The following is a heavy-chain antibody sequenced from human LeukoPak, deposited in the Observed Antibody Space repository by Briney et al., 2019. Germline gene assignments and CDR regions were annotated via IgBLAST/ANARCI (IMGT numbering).Heavy chain of an antibody. V-gene: IGHV3-23*01. J-gene: IGHJ3*02. D-gene: IGHD5-12*01. Sequence: HSGGSLRLSCAASGFTFSSYAMSWVRQAPGKGLEWVSSISGSGDNTYYADSVKGRFTISRDNSKNTLYLQMNSLRAEETAEYYCRVATTSGAFDIWGQGTMVTVSS. CDR2: ISGSGDNT. CDR1: GFTFSSYA. CDR3: RVATTSGAFDI.